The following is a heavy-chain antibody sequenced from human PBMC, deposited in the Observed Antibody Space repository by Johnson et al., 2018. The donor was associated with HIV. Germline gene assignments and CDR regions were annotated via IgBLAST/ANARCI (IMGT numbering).Heavy chain of an antibody. D-gene: IGHD3-3*01. CDR1: GFTFSNFG. CDR2: IWYDGSNK. Sequence: QVQLVESGGGVVQPGRSLRLSCAASGFTFSNFGMHWVRQAPGKGLEWVAVIWYDGSNKYYADSVKGRFTISRDNSKSTLYLPMNSVRAEDTAVYYCANDFWSGAGIWGQGTMVTVSS. V-gene: IGHV3-33*06. J-gene: IGHJ3*02. CDR3: ANDFWSGAGI.